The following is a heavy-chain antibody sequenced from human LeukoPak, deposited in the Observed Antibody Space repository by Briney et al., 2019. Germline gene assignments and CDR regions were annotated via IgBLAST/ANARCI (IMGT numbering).Heavy chain of an antibody. D-gene: IGHD7-27*01. Sequence: KTSQTLSLACAVDGGSFGRYYMTWIRHPARKGLEWIGEINHSGGTNYNPSLRSRVTISLEMSKHQFSLILTSVTAADTAVYYCASNTGTVFDYWGQGALVTVSS. CDR1: GGSFGRYY. CDR3: ASNTGTVFDY. V-gene: IGHV4-34*01. CDR2: INHSGGT. J-gene: IGHJ4*02.